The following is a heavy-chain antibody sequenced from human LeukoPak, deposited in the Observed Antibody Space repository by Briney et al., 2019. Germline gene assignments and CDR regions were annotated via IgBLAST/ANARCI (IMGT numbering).Heavy chain of an antibody. CDR3: TTDLLIAAARVGLGY. Sequence: PGGSLRLSCAASGFTFSNAWMSWVRQAPGKGLEWVGRIKSKTDGGTTDYAAPVKGRFTISRDDSKNTLYLQMNSLKTEDTAVYYCTTDLLIAAARVGLGYWGQGTLVTVSS. CDR1: GFTFSNAW. J-gene: IGHJ4*02. CDR2: IKSKTDGGTT. V-gene: IGHV3-15*01. D-gene: IGHD6-13*01.